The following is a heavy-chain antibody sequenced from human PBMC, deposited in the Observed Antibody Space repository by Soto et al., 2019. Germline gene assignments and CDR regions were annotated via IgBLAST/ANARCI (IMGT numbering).Heavy chain of an antibody. CDR1: GGSIGSHY. CDR2: IYKNGST. Sequence: SSTLSLTCTVSGGSIGSHYWSWIRQPPGKGLEWIGYIYKNGSTNYKPSLKSRVTISVDRSKNQFSLKLISVTAADTAVYYCARHFVAVVIKGWGYWGQGKLVTVSS. V-gene: IGHV4-59*08. J-gene: IGHJ4*02. CDR3: ARHFVAVVIKGWGY. D-gene: IGHD3-10*01.